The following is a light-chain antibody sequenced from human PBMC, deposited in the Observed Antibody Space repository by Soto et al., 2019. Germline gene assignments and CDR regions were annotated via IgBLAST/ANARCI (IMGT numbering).Light chain of an antibody. CDR2: GAS. Sequence: DIQMTQSPSAMSSSVGDVVTITCRSIQAISHYLAWFHQRPGKVPKRLIYGASTLESGVPSRFSGSGSGTEFTLTISSLQPEDFGTYYCLQHNTDPLSFGGGTKVDIK. V-gene: IGKV1-17*03. CDR1: QAISHY. CDR3: LQHNTDPLS. J-gene: IGKJ4*01.